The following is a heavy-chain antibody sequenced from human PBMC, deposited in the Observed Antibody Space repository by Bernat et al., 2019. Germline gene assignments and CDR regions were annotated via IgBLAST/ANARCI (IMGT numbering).Heavy chain of an antibody. CDR1: GYTFTSYG. CDR3: ARDYDYGDYSDYYGMDV. D-gene: IGHD4-17*01. CDR2: ISAYNGNT. J-gene: IGHJ6*02. Sequence: QVQLVQSGAEVKKPGASVKVSCKASGYTFTSYGISWVRQAPGQGLEWMGWISAYNGNTNYAQKLQGRVTMTTDTSTSTAYMELRSLRSDDTAVYYCARDYDYGDYSDYYGMDVWGQGTTGTVSS. V-gene: IGHV1-18*01.